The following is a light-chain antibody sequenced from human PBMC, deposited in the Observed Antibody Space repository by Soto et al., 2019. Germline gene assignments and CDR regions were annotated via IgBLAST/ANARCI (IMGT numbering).Light chain of an antibody. CDR1: QGISTF. Sequence: IQMTQSPSSLSTSFGDRVTITCRASQGISTFLNWYQQKQGKAPRLLIYAASRLQSGVPAMFSGTGSGTEGTITISSLETEDGAVFYCHQCGISPPTFGPGTKVDIK. V-gene: IGKV1-9*01. CDR3: HQCGISPPT. CDR2: AAS. J-gene: IGKJ1*01.